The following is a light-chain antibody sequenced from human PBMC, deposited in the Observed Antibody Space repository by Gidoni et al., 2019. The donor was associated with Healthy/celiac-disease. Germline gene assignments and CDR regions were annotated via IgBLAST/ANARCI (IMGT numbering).Light chain of an antibody. CDR3: AAWDDSLSAFYV. Sequence: GQRVTISCSGSSSNIGSNYVYWYQQLPGTAPKLLIYRNNQRPSGVPDRFSGSKSGTSASLAISGLRSEDEADYYCAAWDDSLSAFYVFGTGTKVTVL. J-gene: IGLJ1*01. V-gene: IGLV1-47*01. CDR2: RNN. CDR1: SSNIGSNY.